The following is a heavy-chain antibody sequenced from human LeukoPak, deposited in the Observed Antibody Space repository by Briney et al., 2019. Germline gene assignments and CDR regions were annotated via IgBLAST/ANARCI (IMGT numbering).Heavy chain of an antibody. Sequence: SVKVPCKASGFTFTSSAMQWVRQARGQRLEWIGWIVVGSGNTNYAQKFQERVTITRDMSTSTAYMELSSLRSEDTAVYYCAIIEMATITDYWGQGTLVTVSS. CDR3: AIIEMATITDY. J-gene: IGHJ4*02. V-gene: IGHV1-58*02. CDR1: GFTFTSSA. D-gene: IGHD5-12*01. CDR2: IVVGSGNT.